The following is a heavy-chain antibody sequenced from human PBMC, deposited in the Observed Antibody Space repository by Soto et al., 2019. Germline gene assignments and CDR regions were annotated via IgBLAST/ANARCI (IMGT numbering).Heavy chain of an antibody. J-gene: IGHJ6*02. D-gene: IGHD2-21*02. CDR1: GGSVSSGRNY. Sequence: SETLSLTCTVSGGSVSSGRNYWNWIRQPPGKGLEWIGYMYYSGSTNYNPSLKSRVTISVDTSKNQFSLKLTSVTAADTAVYYCARGSHCGGDCYSGYYYYYGMELWGQGTKVTVSS. V-gene: IGHV4-61*01. CDR2: MYYSGST. CDR3: ARGSHCGGDCYSGYYYYYGMEL.